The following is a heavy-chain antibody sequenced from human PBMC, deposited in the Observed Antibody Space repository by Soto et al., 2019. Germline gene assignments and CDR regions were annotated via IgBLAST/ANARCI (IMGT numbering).Heavy chain of an antibody. V-gene: IGHV1-46*01. CDR2: INPSGGST. CDR1: GYTFTSYY. CDR3: ARDATLYYYDSSGYYFDY. Sequence: ASVKVSCKASGYTFTSYYMHWVRQAPGQGLEWMGIINPSGGSTSYAQKFQGRVTMTRDTSTSTVYMELSSLRSEDTAVYYCARDATLYYYDSSGYYFDYWGQGTLVTVSS. D-gene: IGHD3-22*01. J-gene: IGHJ4*02.